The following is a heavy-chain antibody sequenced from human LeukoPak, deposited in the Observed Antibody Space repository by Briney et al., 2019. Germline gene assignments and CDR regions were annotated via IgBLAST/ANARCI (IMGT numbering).Heavy chain of an antibody. J-gene: IGHJ6*02. D-gene: IGHD3-10*01. CDR2: ISGSGGST. Sequence: PGGSLRLSCAASGFTFSTYAMSAVRLAPGKRLEWGLGISGSGGSTYYADSVKGRFTSSRNDSNNTSYVQMNSLRVGDRPGYYCAKSGGLSGSGRLAMDVWGQGTTVTVSS. V-gene: IGHV3-23*01. CDR3: AKSGGLSGSGRLAMDV. CDR1: GFTFSTYA.